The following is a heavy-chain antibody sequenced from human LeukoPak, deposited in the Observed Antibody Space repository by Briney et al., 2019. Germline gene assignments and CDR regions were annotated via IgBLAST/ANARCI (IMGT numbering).Heavy chain of an antibody. CDR3: AKGGLTRYCSGGSCYH. D-gene: IGHD2-15*01. J-gene: IGHJ5*02. Sequence: PGGSLRLSCAASGFTFSSYVMRWVRQAPGKGLEWVSTISTSGGDTYYADSVKGRFTISRDNSKNTLYPRMNSLRAEDTAVYYCAKGGLTRYCSGGSCYHWGQGTLVTVSS. CDR2: ISTSGGDT. CDR1: GFTFSSYV. V-gene: IGHV3-23*01.